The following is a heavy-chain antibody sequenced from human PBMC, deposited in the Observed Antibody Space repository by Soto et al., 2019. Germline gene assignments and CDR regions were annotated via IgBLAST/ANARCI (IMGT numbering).Heavy chain of an antibody. V-gene: IGHV4-4*02. Sequence: QVQLQESGPGLMKPSGTLSLTCAVSGGSITSNWWSWVRQPPGKGLEWIAEIFHTGSDNYNPSLMGRLTISMDKSRSHLSLTLNSVTAADTAVYYCARHIAVSGTRGFDHWGQGTLVTVSS. J-gene: IGHJ4*02. D-gene: IGHD2-21*01. CDR1: GGSITSNW. CDR3: ARHIAVSGTRGFDH. CDR2: IFHTGSD.